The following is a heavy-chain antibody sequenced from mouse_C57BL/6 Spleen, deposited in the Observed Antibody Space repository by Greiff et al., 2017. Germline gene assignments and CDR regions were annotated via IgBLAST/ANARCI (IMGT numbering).Heavy chain of an antibody. Sequence: VQLQQSGAELVKPGASVKLSCTASGFNIKDYYMHWVKQRTEQGLEWIGRIDPEDGETKYAPKFPGKATITADTSSNTAYLQLSSLTSEDTAVYYCARATVVDRYFDVWGTGTTVTVSS. CDR2: IDPEDGET. CDR3: ARATVVDRYFDV. J-gene: IGHJ1*03. V-gene: IGHV14-2*01. CDR1: GFNIKDYY. D-gene: IGHD1-1*01.